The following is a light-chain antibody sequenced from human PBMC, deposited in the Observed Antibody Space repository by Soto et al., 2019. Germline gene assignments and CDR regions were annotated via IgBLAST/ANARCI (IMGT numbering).Light chain of an antibody. CDR1: QDISNY. CDR3: QQYDNPPPYT. Sequence: DIQMTQSPSSLSASVGDRVTITCQASQDISNYLNWYQQKPGKAPKLLIYDASNLETGVPSRFGGSGSGTDFTFTISSLQPEDIATYYCQQYDNPPPYTFGQGTKLEIK. V-gene: IGKV1-33*01. J-gene: IGKJ2*01. CDR2: DAS.